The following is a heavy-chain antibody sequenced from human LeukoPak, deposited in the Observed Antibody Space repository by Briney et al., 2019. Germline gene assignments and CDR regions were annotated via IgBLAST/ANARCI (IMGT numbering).Heavy chain of an antibody. CDR3: ARDAYYYDSSGYSPFDP. D-gene: IGHD3-22*01. Sequence: SETLSLTCAVSGGSISSYYWSWIRQPPGKGLEWIGYIYYSGSTNYNPSLKSRVTMSVDTSKNQFSLKLSSVTAADTAVYYCARDAYYYDSSGYSPFDPWGQGTLVTVSS. V-gene: IGHV4-59*12. J-gene: IGHJ5*02. CDR2: IYYSGST. CDR1: GGSISSYY.